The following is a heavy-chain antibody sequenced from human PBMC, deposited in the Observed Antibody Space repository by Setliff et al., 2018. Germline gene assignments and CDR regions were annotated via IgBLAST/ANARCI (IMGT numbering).Heavy chain of an antibody. V-gene: IGHV3-30*02. J-gene: IGHJ1*01. Sequence: GGSLRLSCAASGFTFSNHGMHWVRQAPGKGLEWVAFIRHDGNNKYYKDSVRGRFTISRDNSKNTVYLQMNSLRPEDTAVYYCAREGSIGWSQYFHHWGQGTPVTVSS. CDR2: IRHDGNNK. D-gene: IGHD6-19*01. CDR1: GFTFSNHG. CDR3: AREGSIGWSQYFHH.